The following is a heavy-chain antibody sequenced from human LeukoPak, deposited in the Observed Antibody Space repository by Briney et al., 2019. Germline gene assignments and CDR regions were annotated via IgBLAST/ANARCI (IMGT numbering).Heavy chain of an antibody. D-gene: IGHD5-12*01. CDR1: GFTFSSYS. V-gene: IGHV3-21*01. CDR2: ISSSSSYI. Sequence: GGSLRLSCAASGFTFSSYSMNWVRQAPGKGLEWVSSISSSSSYIYYADSVKGRFTISRDNAKNSLYLQMNSLRAEDMAVYYCARDWSSGYDYAFDYWGQGTLVTVSS. CDR3: ARDWSSGYDYAFDY. J-gene: IGHJ4*02.